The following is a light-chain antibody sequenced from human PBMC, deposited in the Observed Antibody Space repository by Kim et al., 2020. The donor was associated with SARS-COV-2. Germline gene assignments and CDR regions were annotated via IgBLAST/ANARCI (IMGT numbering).Light chain of an antibody. Sequence: VSVSRRQTANITGAGEILAKKYARWFQQKPGQAPVVVIYNVDERPSGIPERFCRSSSGTTVILTISGAQVEDEADYYCYSETYNPLFGGGTKVTVL. CDR3: YSETYNPL. V-gene: IGLV3-27*01. J-gene: IGLJ3*02. CDR1: ILAKKY. CDR2: NVD.